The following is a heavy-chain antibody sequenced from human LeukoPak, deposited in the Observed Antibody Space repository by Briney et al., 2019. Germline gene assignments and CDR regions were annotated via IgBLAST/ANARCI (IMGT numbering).Heavy chain of an antibody. J-gene: IGHJ4*02. D-gene: IGHD2-15*01. CDR2: INPNTGDT. Sequence: EASVKVSCKASGYTFTDYYMHWVRQAPGQGLEWMGWINPNTGDTNYAQKFQGRVTMTTDTSISTAYMELNRLRSDDTAMYYCASASYCTDSSCYSDFDYWGQGTLVTVSS. CDR3: ASASYCTDSSCYSDFDY. V-gene: IGHV1-2*02. CDR1: GYTFTDYY.